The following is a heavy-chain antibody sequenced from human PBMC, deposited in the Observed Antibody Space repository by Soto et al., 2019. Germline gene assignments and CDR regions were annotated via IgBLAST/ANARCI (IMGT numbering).Heavy chain of an antibody. CDR3: ARYCGGGSCYFGAFDI. V-gene: IGHV4-4*02. D-gene: IGHD2-15*01. J-gene: IGHJ3*02. CDR2: IYHSGST. Sequence: QMQLQESGPGLVKPSGTLSLTCTVSGVSINSANWWTWVRQSPGKGLEWIGEIYHSGSTNFNPSLKGRVTISVDNSKNQFYLELTSVTAADTAVYYCARYCGGGSCYFGAFDIWGQGTMVTVSS. CDR1: GVSINSANW.